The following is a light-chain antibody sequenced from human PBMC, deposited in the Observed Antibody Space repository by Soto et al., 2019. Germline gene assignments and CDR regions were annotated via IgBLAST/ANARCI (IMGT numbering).Light chain of an antibody. Sequence: QSALTQPASVSGSPGQSITISCTGTSRDIGTYDYVSWYQQHPGKAPKLMIYDVNNRPSCVSNRFSGSKSGNTASLTISGLQAEDEADYYCSSWTTSSTLVFGGGTKLTVL. CDR1: SRDIGTYDY. V-gene: IGLV2-14*01. J-gene: IGLJ2*01. CDR3: SSWTTSSTLV. CDR2: DVN.